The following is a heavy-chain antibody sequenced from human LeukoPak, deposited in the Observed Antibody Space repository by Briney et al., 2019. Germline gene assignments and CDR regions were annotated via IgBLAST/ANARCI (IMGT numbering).Heavy chain of an antibody. CDR3: ARVMGPYYDSSGLDY. D-gene: IGHD3-22*01. Sequence: GGSLRLSCAASGFTFSSYAMHWVRQAPGKGLEWVAVISYDGSNKYYADSVKGRFTISRDNSKNTLYLQMNSLRAEDTAVYYCARVMGPYYDSSGLDYWGQGTLVTVSS. CDR1: GFTFSSYA. J-gene: IGHJ4*02. V-gene: IGHV3-30*14. CDR2: ISYDGSNK.